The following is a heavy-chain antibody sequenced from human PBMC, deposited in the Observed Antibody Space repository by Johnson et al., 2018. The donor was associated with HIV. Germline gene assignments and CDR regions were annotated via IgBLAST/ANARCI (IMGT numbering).Heavy chain of an antibody. CDR1: GFTFDDYG. Sequence: VQLVESGGSVVWPGGSLRLSCAASGFTFDDYGMHWVRQAPGKGLEWVSGINWNSGSIGYADSVKGRFTISRDNAKNSLYLQMNSLRAEDTALFYCAKGTGDKGTIPEDAFDIWGQGTMVTVSS. CDR3: AKGTGDKGTIPEDAFDI. V-gene: IGHV3-9*01. J-gene: IGHJ3*02. CDR2: INWNSGSI. D-gene: IGHD7-27*01.